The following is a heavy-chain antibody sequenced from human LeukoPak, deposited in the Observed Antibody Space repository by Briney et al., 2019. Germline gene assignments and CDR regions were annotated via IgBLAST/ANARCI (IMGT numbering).Heavy chain of an antibody. CDR1: GLTVSSSY. CDR2: IYNDGST. V-gene: IGHV3-53*01. D-gene: IGHD2/OR15-2a*01. CDR3: ARNILFAFDI. Sequence: PGGSLRLFYAASGLTVSSSYMSWVRQAPGKGLEWVSIIYNDGSTYYADSMKGRFTISRDNSKNTLYLQVNSLRAEDTAMYYCARNILFAFDICGQGTMVTVSS. J-gene: IGHJ3*02.